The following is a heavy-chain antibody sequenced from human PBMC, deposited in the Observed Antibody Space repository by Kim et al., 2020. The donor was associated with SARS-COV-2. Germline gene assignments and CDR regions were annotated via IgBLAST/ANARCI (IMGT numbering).Heavy chain of an antibody. Sequence: GGSLRLSCAASGFTFSSYAMHWVRQAPGKGLEWVAVISYDGSNKYYADSVKGRFTISRDNSKNTLYLQMNSLRAEDTAVYYCARGGVDYGGNFDLWGRGTLVTVSS. D-gene: IGHD4-17*01. CDR3: ARGGVDYGGNFDL. J-gene: IGHJ2*01. V-gene: IGHV3-30*04. CDR2: ISYDGSNK. CDR1: GFTFSSYA.